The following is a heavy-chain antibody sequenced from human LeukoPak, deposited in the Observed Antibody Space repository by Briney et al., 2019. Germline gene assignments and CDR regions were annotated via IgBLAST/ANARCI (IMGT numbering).Heavy chain of an antibody. D-gene: IGHD5-18*01. Sequence: GGSLRLSCAASGFTFTTSWMHWFRQAPGKGLVWVSRIESDGTSTTYADSVKGRFTISRDNAKNSLYLQMNSLRAEDTAVYYCARVVGYSYGNDYWGQGTLVTVSS. J-gene: IGHJ4*02. CDR3: ARVVGYSYGNDY. CDR2: IESDGTST. CDR1: GFTFTTSW. V-gene: IGHV3-74*01.